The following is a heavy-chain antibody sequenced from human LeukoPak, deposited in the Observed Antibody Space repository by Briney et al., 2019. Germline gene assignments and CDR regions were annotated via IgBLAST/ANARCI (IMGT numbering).Heavy chain of an antibody. D-gene: IGHD1-26*01. CDR2: ISWNSGSI. CDR1: GFTFSSYW. J-gene: IGHJ4*02. Sequence: GALRLSCAASGFTFSSYWMSWVRQAPGKGLEWVSGISWNSGSIGYADSVKGRFTISRDNSKNTLYLQMNSLRAEDTAVYYCAKDRLAGAVFDYWGQGTLVTVSS. CDR3: AKDRLAGAVFDY. V-gene: IGHV3-23*01.